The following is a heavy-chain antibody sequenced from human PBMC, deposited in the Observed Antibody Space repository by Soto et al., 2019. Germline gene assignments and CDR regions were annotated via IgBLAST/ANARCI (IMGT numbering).Heavy chain of an antibody. V-gene: IGHV4-34*01. Sequence: PSETLSLTCAVYGGSFSGYYWSWIRQPPGKGLEWIGEINHSGSTNYNPSLKSRVTISVDTSKNQFSLKLSSVTAADTAVYDCARLRRGYWGQGTLVTVSS. J-gene: IGHJ4*02. CDR2: INHSGST. CDR1: GGSFSGYY. D-gene: IGHD4-17*01. CDR3: ARLRRGY.